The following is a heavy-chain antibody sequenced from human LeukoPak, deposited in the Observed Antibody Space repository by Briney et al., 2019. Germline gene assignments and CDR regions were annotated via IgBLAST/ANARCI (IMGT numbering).Heavy chain of an antibody. Sequence: GGSLRLSCAASGFSFTSYAMSWVRQAPGKGLEWVSGINGGGDKTYYRDSVKGRVTISRDNSKNTLYLQMNSLRAEDTAIYYCAKSRGSTLFDSWGQGTLVTVSS. V-gene: IGHV3-23*01. J-gene: IGHJ4*02. D-gene: IGHD1-26*01. CDR3: AKSRGSTLFDS. CDR1: GFSFTSYA. CDR2: INGGGDKT.